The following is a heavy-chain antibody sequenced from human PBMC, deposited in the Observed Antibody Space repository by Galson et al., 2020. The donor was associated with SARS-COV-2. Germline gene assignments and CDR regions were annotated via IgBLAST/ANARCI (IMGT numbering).Heavy chain of an antibody. CDR2: IPDCGGSK. D-gene: IGHD2-21*02. CDR3: AKDPCRGGACFFSMDD. J-gene: IGHJ4*02. Sequence: GGSLRLSCTASGFTFGSYAMPWVRQAPGKGLEWVSTIPDCGGSKYYADSVKGRFTISRDNSNNTLYLQMNSLRAGDTAIYYCAKDPCRGGACFFSMDDWGQGTMVTVSS. CDR1: GFTFGSYA. V-gene: IGHV3-23*01.